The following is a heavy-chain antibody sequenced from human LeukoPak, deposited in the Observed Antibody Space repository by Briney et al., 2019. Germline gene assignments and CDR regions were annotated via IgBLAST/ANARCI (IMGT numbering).Heavy chain of an antibody. Sequence: GRSLRLSCAASGFTFSSYGMHWVRQAPGKGLEWVAAIWYDGSNKYYADSVKGRFTISRDNSKNTLYLQMNSLRAEDTAVYYCARGMGDGYNRLGLDYWGQGTLVTVSS. CDR3: ARGMGDGYNRLGLDY. CDR2: IWYDGSNK. CDR1: GFTFSSYG. J-gene: IGHJ4*02. V-gene: IGHV3-33*01. D-gene: IGHD5-24*01.